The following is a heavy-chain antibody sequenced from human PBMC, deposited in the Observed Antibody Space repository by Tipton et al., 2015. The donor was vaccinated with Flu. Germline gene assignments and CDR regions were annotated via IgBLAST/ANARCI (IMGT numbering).Heavy chain of an antibody. Sequence: GSLRLSCAASGFTFSDDYMSWIRQAPGKGLEWISHISSSASTINYADSVKGRFTVSRDNARNSLYLQMNSLRAEDTAVYYCASLRGSGSYSRYAFDIWGQGTMVTVSS. CDR1: GFTFSDDY. J-gene: IGHJ3*02. CDR3: ASLRGSGSYSRYAFDI. D-gene: IGHD1-26*01. CDR2: ISSSASTI. V-gene: IGHV3-11*04.